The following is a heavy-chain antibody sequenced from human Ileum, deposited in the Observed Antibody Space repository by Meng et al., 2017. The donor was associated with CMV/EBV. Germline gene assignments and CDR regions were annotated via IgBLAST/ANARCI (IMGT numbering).Heavy chain of an antibody. D-gene: IGHD3-16*01. Sequence: ASGFTFSDYPMTWVRQAPGKGLEWVSSISSSSSYIYYADSVKGRFTISRDNAKNSLFLQLNSLRAEDTGVYYCARELYDADYYFDYWGQGTLVTVSS. CDR3: ARELYDADYYFDY. V-gene: IGHV3-21*01. CDR1: GFTFSDYP. CDR2: ISSSSSYI. J-gene: IGHJ4*02.